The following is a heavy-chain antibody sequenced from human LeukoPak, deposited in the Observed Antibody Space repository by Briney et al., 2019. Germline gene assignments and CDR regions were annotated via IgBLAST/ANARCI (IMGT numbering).Heavy chain of an antibody. CDR2: ISGSGGTT. Sequence: GGSLRPSCAASGFTFSNYVMSWVRQAPGKGLEWVSSISGSGGTTYYADSVKGRFTISRDSSKNTLYLQMDSLRAEDTAVYYCAKRGGNTALTRHFDYWGQGTLVTVSS. J-gene: IGHJ4*02. CDR1: GFTFSNYV. V-gene: IGHV3-23*01. CDR3: AKRGGNTALTRHFDY. D-gene: IGHD5-18*01.